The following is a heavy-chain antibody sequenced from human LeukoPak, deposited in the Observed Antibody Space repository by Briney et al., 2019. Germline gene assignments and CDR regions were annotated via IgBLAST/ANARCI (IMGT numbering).Heavy chain of an antibody. CDR2: ISGGGGST. CDR3: AKAHSGSYYSGIN. D-gene: IGHD1-26*01. V-gene: IGHV3-23*01. J-gene: IGHJ4*02. CDR1: GFTFNTFA. Sequence: GGSLRLSCAASGFTFNTFAMSWVRQAPGKGLEWVSAISGGGGSTYYADSVTGRFTISRDNSKNTLYLQMNGLRAEDTAVYYCAKAHSGSYYSGINWGQGTLVTASS.